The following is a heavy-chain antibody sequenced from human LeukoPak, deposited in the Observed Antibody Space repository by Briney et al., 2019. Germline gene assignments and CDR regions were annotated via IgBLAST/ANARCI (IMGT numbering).Heavy chain of an antibody. J-gene: IGHJ4*02. D-gene: IGHD3-10*01. CDR1: GFTFSSYS. CDR3: ARDKLWFGELSSGFDY. CDR2: ISSSSSTI. Sequence: PGGSLRLSCAASGFTFSSYSMNWVRQAPGKGLEWVSYISSSSSTIYYADSVKGRFTISRDNAKNSLYLQMNSLRAEDTAVYYCARDKLWFGELSSGFDYWGQGTLVTVSS. V-gene: IGHV3-48*01.